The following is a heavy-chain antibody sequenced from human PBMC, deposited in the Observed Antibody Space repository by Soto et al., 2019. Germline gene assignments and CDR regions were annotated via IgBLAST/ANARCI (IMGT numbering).Heavy chain of an antibody. D-gene: IGHD3-16*02. J-gene: IGHJ4*01. CDR1: GGSISSGDYY. CDR2: IYYSGSN. V-gene: IGHV4-30-4*01. Sequence: SETLSLTCTVSGGSISSGDYYWRWIRQPPGKGLEWIGYIYYSGSNYYNPSLNSRVTISGDTSKDQCSPKLSSVTAADTDVYFCASETMITFGGVIPIGRYFDYWGHGTQVTVSS. CDR3: ASETMITFGGVIPIGRYFDY.